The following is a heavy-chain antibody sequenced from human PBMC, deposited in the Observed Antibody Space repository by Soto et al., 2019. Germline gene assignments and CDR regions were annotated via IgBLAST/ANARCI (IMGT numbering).Heavy chain of an antibody. D-gene: IGHD4-17*01. V-gene: IGHV4-59*01. Sequence: PSETLSLTCTVSGGPISSYYWSWIRQPPGKGLEWIGYIYYSGSTNYNPSLKSRVTISVDTSKNQFSLKLSPVTAADTAVYYCARAVTSGGIRYYYYGMDVWGQGTTVTVSS. CDR2: IYYSGST. J-gene: IGHJ6*02. CDR3: ARAVTSGGIRYYYYGMDV. CDR1: GGPISSYY.